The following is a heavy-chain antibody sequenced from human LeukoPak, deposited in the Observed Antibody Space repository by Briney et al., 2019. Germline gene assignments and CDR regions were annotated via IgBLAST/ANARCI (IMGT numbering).Heavy chain of an antibody. CDR1: GGSISSGDYY. CDR3: ARGVVPAAIPDY. V-gene: IGHV4-30-4*08. Sequence: SETLSLTCTVSGGSISSGDYYWSWIRQPPGKGLEWIGYIYYSGSTYYNPSLKSRVTISEDTSKNQFSLKLSSVTAADTAVYYCARGVVPAAIPDYWGQGTLVTVSS. CDR2: IYYSGST. D-gene: IGHD2-2*02. J-gene: IGHJ4*02.